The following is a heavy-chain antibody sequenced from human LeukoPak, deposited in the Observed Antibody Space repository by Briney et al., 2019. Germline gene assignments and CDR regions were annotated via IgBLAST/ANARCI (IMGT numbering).Heavy chain of an antibody. CDR2: IYHSRYT. V-gene: IGHV4-38-2*01. Sequence: PSESLSLTCAVSGYSISSGYYWGGIRQPPGKGLEWISSIYHSRYTYYKPSLKGRVTISGDTSKKPFSLKLSSVIAADTAVYYCASTAATIDFDYWGQGTLVTVSS. CDR1: GYSISSGYY. CDR3: ASTAATIDFDY. D-gene: IGHD2-15*01. J-gene: IGHJ4*02.